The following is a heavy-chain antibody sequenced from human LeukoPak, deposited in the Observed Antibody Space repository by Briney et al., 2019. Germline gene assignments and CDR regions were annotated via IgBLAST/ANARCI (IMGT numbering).Heavy chain of an antibody. J-gene: IGHJ4*02. D-gene: IGHD3-9*01. CDR1: GVSISSSTYY. CDR2: FYYGGST. Sequence: SETLSLTCTVSGVSISSSTYYWGWIRQPPGKGLEWIGSFYYGGSTYCNPSLKRRVTISVDTSNNQFSLKLSSVTAADTALYYCARRGRYFDWGQGTLVTVSS. CDR3: ARRGRYFD. V-gene: IGHV4-39*01.